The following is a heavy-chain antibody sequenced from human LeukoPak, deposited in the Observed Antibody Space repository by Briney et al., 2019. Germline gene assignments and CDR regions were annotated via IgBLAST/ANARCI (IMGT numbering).Heavy chain of an antibody. V-gene: IGHV3-33*01. CDR2: IWYDGSNK. J-gene: IGHJ4*02. D-gene: IGHD5-18*01. CDR3: ARDDLVGDSYGPGGY. CDR1: GFTFSSYG. Sequence: AGGSLRLSCAASGFTFSSYGMHWVRQAPGKGLEWVAIIWYDGSNKYYADSVKGRFTISRDNSKNTLYLQMNSLRAEDTAVYYCARDDLVGDSYGPGGYWGQGTLVTVSS.